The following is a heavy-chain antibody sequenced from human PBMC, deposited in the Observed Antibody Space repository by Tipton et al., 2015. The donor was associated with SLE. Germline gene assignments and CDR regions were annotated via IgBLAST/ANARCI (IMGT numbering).Heavy chain of an antibody. D-gene: IGHD6-6*01. CDR3: AREASYSSSSLAFDI. CDR2: INHSGST. Sequence: TLSLTCTVSGGSISSYYWSWIRRPPGKGLEWIGEINHSGSTNYNPSLKSRVTISVHTSKNQFSLKVNSVTAADTALYYCAREASYSSSSLAFDIWGQGTMVTVSS. V-gene: IGHV4-34*01. CDR1: GGSISSYY. J-gene: IGHJ3*02.